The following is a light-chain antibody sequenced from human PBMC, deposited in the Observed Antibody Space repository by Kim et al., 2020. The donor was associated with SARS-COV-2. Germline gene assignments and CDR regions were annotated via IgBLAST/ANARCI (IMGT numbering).Light chain of an antibody. V-gene: IGKV1-6*01. CDR2: AAS. Sequence: ASVGDRVTITCLASQGIGNDLSWYQQKLGKAPNLLIYAASSLQSGVPSRFSGSGSGTEFTLTINSLQPEDFATYYCLQDYNFPFTFGPGTKVDIK. J-gene: IGKJ3*01. CDR1: QGIGND. CDR3: LQDYNFPFT.